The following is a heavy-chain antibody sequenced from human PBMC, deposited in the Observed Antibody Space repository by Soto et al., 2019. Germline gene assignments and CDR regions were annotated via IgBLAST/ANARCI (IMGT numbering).Heavy chain of an antibody. D-gene: IGHD3-10*01. J-gene: IGHJ6*03. CDR2: IIPILGIA. CDR1: GGTFSSYT. V-gene: IGHV1-69*04. Sequence: ASVKVSCKASGGTFSSYTISWVRQAPGQGLEGMGRIIPILGIANYAQKFQGRVTITADKSTSTAYMELSSLRSEDTAVYYCARDRMVRGVIPNDYYYYMDVWGKGTTVTVSS. CDR3: ARDRMVRGVIPNDYYYYMDV.